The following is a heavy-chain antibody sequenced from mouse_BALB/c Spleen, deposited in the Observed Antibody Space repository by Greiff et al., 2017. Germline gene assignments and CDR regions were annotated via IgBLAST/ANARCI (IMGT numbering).Heavy chain of an antibody. Sequence: VQLQQSGPGLVQPSQSLSITCTVSGFSLTSYGVHWVRQSPGKGLEWLGVICSGGSTDYNAAFISRLSISKDNSKSQVFFKMNSLQANDTAIYYCARFGGNYAWFAYWGQGTLVTVSA. CDR3: ARFGGNYAWFAY. CDR1: GFSLTSYG. CDR2: ICSGGST. V-gene: IGHV2-2*02. D-gene: IGHD2-1*01. J-gene: IGHJ3*01.